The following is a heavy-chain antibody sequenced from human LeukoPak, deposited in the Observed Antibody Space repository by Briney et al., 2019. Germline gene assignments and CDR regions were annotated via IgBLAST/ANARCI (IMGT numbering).Heavy chain of an antibody. Sequence: GGSLRLSCAASGFTFRSYEMNWVRQAPGKGLEWISYITSSGSTIYYADSVKGRFTISRDNAKNSLYLQMNSLRAEDTAVYYCARANYYDISGYDYWGQGTLVTVSS. CDR3: ARANYYDISGYDY. D-gene: IGHD3-22*01. V-gene: IGHV3-48*03. J-gene: IGHJ4*02. CDR1: GFTFRSYE. CDR2: ITSSGSTI.